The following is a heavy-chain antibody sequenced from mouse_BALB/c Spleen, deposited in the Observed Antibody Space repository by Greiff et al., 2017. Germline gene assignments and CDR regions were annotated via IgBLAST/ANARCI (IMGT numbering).Heavy chain of an antibody. Sequence: DVKLVESGGGLVKPGGSLKLSCAASGFTFSSYTMSWVRQTPEKRLEWVATISSGGGNTYYPDSVTGRFTISRDNAKNNLYLQMSSLRSEDTALYYCARSNWDGYYFDYWGQGTTLTVSA. D-gene: IGHD4-1*01. CDR3: ARSNWDGYYFDY. CDR2: ISSGGGNT. CDR1: GFTFSSYT. J-gene: IGHJ2*01. V-gene: IGHV5-9*03.